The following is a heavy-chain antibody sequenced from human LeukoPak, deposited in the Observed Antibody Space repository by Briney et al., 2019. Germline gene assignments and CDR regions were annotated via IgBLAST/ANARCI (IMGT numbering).Heavy chain of an antibody. CDR1: GFTFSSYG. J-gene: IGHJ4*02. CDR3: ARVRVSSGYYSPVFDY. V-gene: IGHV3-30*03. CDR2: ISYDGSNK. Sequence: GGSLRLSCAASGFTFSSYGMHWVRQAPGKGLEWVAVISYDGSNKYYADSVKGRFTISRDNSKNTLYLQMNSLRAEDTAVYYCARVRVSSGYYSPVFDYWGQGTLVTVSS. D-gene: IGHD3-22*01.